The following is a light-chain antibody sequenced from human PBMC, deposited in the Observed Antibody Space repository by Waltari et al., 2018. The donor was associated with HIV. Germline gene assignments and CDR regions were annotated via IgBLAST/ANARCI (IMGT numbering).Light chain of an antibody. CDR3: QSYDNNNVL. V-gene: IGLV6-57*01. CDR1: SGNISRSY. Sequence: NILLTQPHSVSESPGKTVTISCTRSSGNISRSYMQWYQQRAGNSPTALIYENKQRPSWVPDRFSGSIDSYSNSSSLTISGLKTEDEADYYCQSYDNNNVLFGGGTKLTGL. CDR2: ENK. J-gene: IGLJ2*01.